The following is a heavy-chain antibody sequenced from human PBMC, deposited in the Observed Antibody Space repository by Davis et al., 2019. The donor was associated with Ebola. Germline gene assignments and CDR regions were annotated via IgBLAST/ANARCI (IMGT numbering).Heavy chain of an antibody. V-gene: IGHV3-30*03. CDR2: ISYDGTNE. J-gene: IGHJ2*01. CDR1: GFTFSSNS. Sequence: GGSLRLSCAASGFTFSSNSMNWVRQAPGKGLEWVADISYDGTNEYYTDSVKGRFAISRDNSKNTLYLQMNSLRAEDTAVYYCVRDPALVVTGGGWFFGLWGRGTLVTVSS. CDR3: VRDPALVVTGGGWFFGL. D-gene: IGHD2-21*02.